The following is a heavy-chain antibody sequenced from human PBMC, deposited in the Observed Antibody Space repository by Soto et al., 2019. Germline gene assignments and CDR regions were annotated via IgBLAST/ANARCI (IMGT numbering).Heavy chain of an antibody. J-gene: IGHJ4*02. D-gene: IGHD3-22*01. V-gene: IGHV1-2*04. CDR3: ARGRLKPPSNNDSSWYYMDY. CDR1: GYTFTGYY. CDR2: INPNSGDT. Sequence: ASVKVSCKASGYTFTGYYMHWVRQAPGQGLEWMGWINPNSGDTNYAQKFQGWVTMTRDTSISTAYMELSRLRSDDTAVYYCARGRLKPPSNNDSSWYYMDYWGKGTLVTVCS.